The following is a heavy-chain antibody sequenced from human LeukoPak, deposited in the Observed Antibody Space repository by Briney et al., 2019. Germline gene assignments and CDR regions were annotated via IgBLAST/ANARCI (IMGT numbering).Heavy chain of an antibody. CDR2: IKQDGSQK. CDR3: ARWAYGGNPVGYYLDY. D-gene: IGHD4-23*01. V-gene: IGHV3-7*01. CDR1: GFTFSSYG. J-gene: IGHJ4*02. Sequence: PGGSLRLSCAASGFTFSSYGMHWVRQAPGKGLEWVANIKQDGSQKDYVDSVKGRFTISRDNAKNSLYLQMNSLRAEDTALYYCARWAYGGNPVGYYLDYWGQGTLVTVSS.